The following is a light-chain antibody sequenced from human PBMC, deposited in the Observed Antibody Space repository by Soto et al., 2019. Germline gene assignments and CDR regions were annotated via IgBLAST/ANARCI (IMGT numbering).Light chain of an antibody. J-gene: IGLJ3*02. CDR2: EGS. CDR3: CSYAGSSTWV. CDR1: SSDVGRYNL. Sequence: QSALTQPPSASGSPGQSVTISCTGTSSDVGRYNLVSWYQQHPGKAPKLMIYEGSKRPSGVSNRFSGSKSGNTASLTISGLQAEDEADYYCCSYAGSSTWVFGGGTKVTVL. V-gene: IGLV2-23*01.